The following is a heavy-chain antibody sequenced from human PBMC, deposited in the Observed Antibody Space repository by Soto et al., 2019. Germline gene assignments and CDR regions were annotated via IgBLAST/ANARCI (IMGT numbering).Heavy chain of an antibody. CDR1: GYTFTSYC. Sequence: ASVKVSCKASGYTFTSYCISWVRQAPGQGLEWMGWISAYNGNTNYAQKLQGRVTMTTDTSTSTAYMELRSLRSDDTAVYYCARAPFCSGGSCYRFNWFDPWGQGTLVTVSS. CDR2: ISAYNGNT. V-gene: IGHV1-18*01. CDR3: ARAPFCSGGSCYRFNWFDP. J-gene: IGHJ5*02. D-gene: IGHD2-15*01.